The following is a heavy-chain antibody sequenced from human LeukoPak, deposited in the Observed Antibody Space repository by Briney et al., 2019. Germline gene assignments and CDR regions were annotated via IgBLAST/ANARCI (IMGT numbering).Heavy chain of an antibody. J-gene: IGHJ6*03. D-gene: IGHD6-6*01. Sequence: ASVKVSCTASGYTFTGYYMHWVRQAPGQGLEWMGWINPNSGNTGYAQKFQGRVTITRNTSISTAYMELSSLRSEDTAVYYCARALYSSSSDLGYYYYYMDVWGKGTTVTVSS. CDR3: ARALYSSSSDLGYYYYYMDV. CDR2: INPNSGNT. CDR1: GYTFTGYY. V-gene: IGHV1-8*03.